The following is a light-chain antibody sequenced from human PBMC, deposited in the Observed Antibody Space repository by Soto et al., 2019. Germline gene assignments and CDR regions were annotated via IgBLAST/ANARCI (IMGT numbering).Light chain of an antibody. CDR1: QSVGTN. Sequence: EIVMTQSPGTLSVSPGERTTLSCRASQSVGTNLAWYQQELGQPPRLLIYGASTRATSIPARFSGSGSGTEFTLTISSLQSEDSAVYYCQQYLQWPRTFGQGTKVEIK. V-gene: IGKV3-15*01. J-gene: IGKJ1*01. CDR3: QQYLQWPRT. CDR2: GAS.